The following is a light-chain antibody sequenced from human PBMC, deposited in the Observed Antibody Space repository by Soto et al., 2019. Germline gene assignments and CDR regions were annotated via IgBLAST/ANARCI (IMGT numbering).Light chain of an antibody. CDR3: QAYDYSLTAFV. J-gene: IGLJ3*02. CDR1: SSSIGSNY. V-gene: IGLV1-47*01. CDR2: RDS. Sequence: QSVLTQPPSASGTPGQRVTISCSESSSSIGSNYIYWYQQLPGTAPKLLIYRDSQRPSGVPDRFSGSKSGTSASLAISGLRSEDEADYYCQAYDYSLTAFVFGGGTKLTVL.